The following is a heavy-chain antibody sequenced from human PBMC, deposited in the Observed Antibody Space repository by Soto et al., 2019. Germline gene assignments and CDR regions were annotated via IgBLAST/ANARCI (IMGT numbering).Heavy chain of an antibody. D-gene: IGHD2-21*02. V-gene: IGHV1-46*01. CDR2: VNPSGGHT. J-gene: IGHJ4*02. Sequence: QVQLVQSGAEVKKPGASVKVSCKASGDTFTDYYIHWVRQTPGQGLEWMGTVNPSGGHTTYAQHFLGRMTMTRDTSTSTLYMELTSLTSEDTAVYYCARGGHVVVVTAALDYWGQGTLVTVSS. CDR1: GDTFTDYY. CDR3: ARGGHVVVVTAALDY.